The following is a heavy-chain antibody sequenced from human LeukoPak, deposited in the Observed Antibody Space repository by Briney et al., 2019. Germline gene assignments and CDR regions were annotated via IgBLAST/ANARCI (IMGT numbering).Heavy chain of an antibody. CDR1: GGSISSSSYY. V-gene: IGHV4-39*01. J-gene: IGHJ4*02. CDR2: IYYSGST. D-gene: IGHD5-18*01. Sequence: ESSETLSLTCTVSGGSISSSSYYWGWIRQPPGKGLEWIGSIYYSGSTYYNPSLKSRVTISVDTSKNQFSLKLSSVTAADTAVYYCYSYGYSWFDYWGRGTLVTVSS. CDR3: YSYGYSWFDY.